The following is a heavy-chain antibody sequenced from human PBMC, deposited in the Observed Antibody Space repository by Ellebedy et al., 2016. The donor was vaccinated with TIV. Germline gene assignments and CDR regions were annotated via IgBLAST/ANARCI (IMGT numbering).Heavy chain of an antibody. CDR3: ARGAMAAAGDDY. J-gene: IGHJ4*02. CDR1: GFTFSSYS. CDR2: ISSNSNYI. D-gene: IGHD6-13*01. V-gene: IGHV3-21*01. Sequence: PGGSPRLSCAASGFTFSSYSMNWVRQAPGKGLGWVSSISSNSNYIYYADSVRGRFTISRDNAKKSLYLQMNSLRAEDTAVYYCARGAMAAAGDDYWGQGTLVTVSS.